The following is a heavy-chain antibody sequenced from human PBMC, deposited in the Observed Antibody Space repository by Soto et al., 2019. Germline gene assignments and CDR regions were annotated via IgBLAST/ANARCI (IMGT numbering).Heavy chain of an antibody. CDR3: ARGPTRPYYYDSSGYGAFDI. CDR1: GGSISSGDYY. J-gene: IGHJ3*02. D-gene: IGHD3-22*01. Sequence: SETLSLTCTVPGGSISSGDYYWSWIRQPPGKGLEWIGYIYYSGSTYYNPSLKSRVTISVDTSKNQFSLKLSSVTAADTAVYYCARGPTRPYYYDSSGYGAFDIWGQGTMVTVSS. V-gene: IGHV4-30-4*01. CDR2: IYYSGST.